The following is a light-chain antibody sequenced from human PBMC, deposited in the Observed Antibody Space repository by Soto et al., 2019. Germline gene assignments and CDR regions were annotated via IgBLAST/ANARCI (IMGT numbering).Light chain of an antibody. CDR1: RSNIEAGYH. CDR2: GND. Sequence: QSVLTQPPSVSGAPGQRVTISCTGGRSNIEAGYHVHWYQQLPGRAPKLLVFGNDNRPSGVPDRFSGSRSSTSASLAITGLQPEDEGEYYCPSYDNILRESVFGGGTQLTVL. V-gene: IGLV1-40*01. CDR3: PSYDNILRESV. J-gene: IGLJ2*01.